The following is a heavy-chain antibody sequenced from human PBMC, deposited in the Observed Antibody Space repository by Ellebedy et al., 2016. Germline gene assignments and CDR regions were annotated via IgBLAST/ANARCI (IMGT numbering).Heavy chain of an antibody. J-gene: IGHJ4*02. D-gene: IGHD1-26*01. CDR2: MHPYSGDT. CDR1: GYTFTTYD. V-gene: IGHV1-8*01. CDR3: TRGLFVGANWEDTY. Sequence: ASVKVSXKASGYTFTTYDISWVRQAPGQGLEWMGRMHPYSGDTGYARKFQGRVTMTRNTSMTTAYMELSSLRSEDTAVYYCTRGLFVGANWEDTYWGQGTLVTVSS.